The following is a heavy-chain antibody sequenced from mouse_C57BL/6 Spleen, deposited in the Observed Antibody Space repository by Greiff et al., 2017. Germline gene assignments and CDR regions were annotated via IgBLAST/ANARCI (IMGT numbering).Heavy chain of an antibody. CDR1: GFTFSSYA. CDR3: TRAGYYCSAHYFDY. Sequence: EVKLVESGEGLVKPGGSLKLSCAASGFTFSSYAMSWVRQTPEKRLEWVAYISSGGDYIYYADTVKGRFTISRDNARNTLYMQMSSLKSEDTAMYYCTRAGYYCSAHYFDYWGQGTTLTVSS. CDR2: ISSGGDYI. V-gene: IGHV5-9-1*02. J-gene: IGHJ2*01. D-gene: IGHD1-1*01.